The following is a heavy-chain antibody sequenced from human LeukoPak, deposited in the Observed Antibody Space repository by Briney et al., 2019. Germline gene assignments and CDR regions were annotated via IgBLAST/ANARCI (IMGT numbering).Heavy chain of an antibody. Sequence: ASVKVSCKASGYTFTSYYMHWVRQAPGQGLEWMGIINPSGGSTSYAQKFQGRVTMTRDMSTSTVYMELSSLRSEDTAVYYCARSGYSYYMDVWGKGTTVTVSS. CDR3: ARSGYSYYMDV. D-gene: IGHD1-1*01. CDR2: INPSGGST. V-gene: IGHV1-46*01. J-gene: IGHJ6*03. CDR1: GYTFTSYY.